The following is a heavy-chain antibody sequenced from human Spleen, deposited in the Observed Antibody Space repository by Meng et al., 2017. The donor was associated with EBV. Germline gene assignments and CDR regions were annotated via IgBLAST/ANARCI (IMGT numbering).Heavy chain of an antibody. D-gene: IGHD1-26*01. CDR1: GYTFSSYA. Sequence: QVQLVPFGSELKRPGASVKISCKASGYTFSSYAINWARQAPGQGLEWMGRINTKSGNPTYVQGFTGRFVFSLDTSLATAYLHILNLKAEDTAVYYCARDGADAMDPWGQGTLVTVSS. CDR2: INTKSGNP. CDR3: ARDGADAMDP. J-gene: IGHJ5*02. V-gene: IGHV7-4-1*01.